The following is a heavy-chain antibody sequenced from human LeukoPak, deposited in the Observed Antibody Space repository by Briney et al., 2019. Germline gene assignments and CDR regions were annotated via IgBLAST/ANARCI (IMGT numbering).Heavy chain of an antibody. CDR1: GFTFSSYE. D-gene: IGHD3-10*02. J-gene: IGHJ6*04. V-gene: IGHV3-48*03. CDR3: AELGITMIGGV. Sequence: PGGSLRLSCAASGFTFSSYEMNWVRQAPGKGRGGVSYISSSGSTIYYADSVKGRFTISRDNAKNSLYLQMNSLRAEDTAVYYCAELGITMIGGVWGKGTTVTISS. CDR2: ISSSGSTI.